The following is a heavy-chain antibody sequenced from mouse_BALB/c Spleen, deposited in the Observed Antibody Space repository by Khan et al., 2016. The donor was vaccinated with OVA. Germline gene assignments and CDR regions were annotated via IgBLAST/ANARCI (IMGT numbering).Heavy chain of an antibody. D-gene: IGHD2-2*01. CDR1: GYTFTSYW. V-gene: IGHV1-52*01. CDR3: VRREKYGYDPSWFAY. CDR2: INPSDSES. J-gene: IGHJ3*01. Sequence: QVQLQQPGAELVRPGASVKLSCKASGYTFTSYWMNWVRQRPRQGLEWIGKINPSDSESHYNQMFKDKATLTVDKSSGPAYMQLSSLTSEDSAVYYCVRREKYGYDPSWFAYWGQGTLVTVSA.